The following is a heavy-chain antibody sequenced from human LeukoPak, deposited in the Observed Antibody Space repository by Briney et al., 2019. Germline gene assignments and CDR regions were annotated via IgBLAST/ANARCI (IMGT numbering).Heavy chain of an antibody. V-gene: IGHV4-34*01. CDR1: GGSFSGYY. CDR2: INHSGST. Sequence: PSETLSLTCAVYGGSFSGYYWSWIRQPPGKGLEWIGEINHSGSTNYNPSLKSRVTISVDTSKNQFSLKLSSVTAADTAVYYCARALMVQGVIITYYYYYGMDVWGQGTTVTVSS. D-gene: IGHD3-10*01. J-gene: IGHJ6*02. CDR3: ARALMVQGVIITYYYYYGMDV.